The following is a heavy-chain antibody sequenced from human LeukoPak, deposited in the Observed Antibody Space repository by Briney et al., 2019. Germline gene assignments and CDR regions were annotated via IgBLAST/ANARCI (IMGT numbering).Heavy chain of an antibody. V-gene: IGHV1-46*01. J-gene: IGHJ4*02. CDR1: GYTFTSYG. D-gene: IGHD6-13*01. Sequence: ASVKVSCKASGYTFTSYGISWVRQAPGQGLEWMGIINPSGGRTSYAQKFQGRVTMTRDTSTSTVYMELSSLRSEDTAVYYCATDDTEQLAPNDYWGQGTLVTVSS. CDR2: INPSGGRT. CDR3: ATDDTEQLAPNDY.